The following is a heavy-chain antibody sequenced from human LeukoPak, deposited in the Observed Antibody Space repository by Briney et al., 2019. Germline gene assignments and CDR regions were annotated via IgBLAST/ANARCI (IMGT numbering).Heavy chain of an antibody. CDR3: SRGGGTTVTTANFDL. CDR2: ISGSGGST. V-gene: IGHV3-23*01. D-gene: IGHD4-17*01. Sequence: PGGSLRLSCAASGFTFSSYAMSWVRQAPGKGLEWVSAISGSGGSTYYADSVKGRFTISRDNSKNTLYLQMNSLRAEDTAVYYCSRGGGTTVTTANFDLWGRGTLVTVSS. J-gene: IGHJ2*01. CDR1: GFTFSSYA.